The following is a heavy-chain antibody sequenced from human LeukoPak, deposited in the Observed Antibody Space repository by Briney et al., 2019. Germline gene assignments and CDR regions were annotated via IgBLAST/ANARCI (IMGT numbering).Heavy chain of an antibody. V-gene: IGHV4-59*01. Sequence: SETLSLTCAVYGGSFSGYYWSWIRQPPGKGLEWIGYIYYSGSTNYNPSLKSRVTISVDTSKNQFSLKLSSVTAADTAVYYSARRARDYYDSSGYSRNWFDPWGQGTLVTVSS. D-gene: IGHD3-22*01. CDR1: GGSFSGYY. CDR2: IYYSGST. J-gene: IGHJ5*02. CDR3: ARRARDYYDSSGYSRNWFDP.